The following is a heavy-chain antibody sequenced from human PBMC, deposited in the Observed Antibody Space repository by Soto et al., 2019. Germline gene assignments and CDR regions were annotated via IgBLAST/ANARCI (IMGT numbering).Heavy chain of an antibody. Sequence: SDTLFLTCTFSGGSISSGDYYWSLIRQPPGKGLEWIGYIYYSGSTYYNPSLKSRVTISVDTSKNQFSLKLSSVTAADMAVYYCARDLLIVNDAFDIWGQGTMVT. J-gene: IGHJ3*02. CDR2: IYYSGST. CDR3: ARDLLIVNDAFDI. V-gene: IGHV4-30-4*02. D-gene: IGHD3-22*01. CDR1: GGSISSGDYY.